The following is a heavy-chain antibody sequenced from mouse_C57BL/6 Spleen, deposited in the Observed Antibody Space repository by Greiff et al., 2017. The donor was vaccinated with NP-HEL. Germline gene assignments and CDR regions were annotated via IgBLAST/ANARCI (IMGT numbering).Heavy chain of an antibody. J-gene: IGHJ2*01. CDR2: IHPNSGST. CDR1: GYTFTSYW. CDR3: ASYDYEYYFDY. D-gene: IGHD2-4*01. Sequence: VKLKQPGAELVKPGASVKLSCKASGYTFTSYWMHWVKQRPGQGLEWIGMIHPNSGSTNYNEKFKSKATLTVDKSSSTAYMQLSSLTSEDSAVYYCASYDYEYYFDYWGQGTTLTVSS. V-gene: IGHV1-64*01.